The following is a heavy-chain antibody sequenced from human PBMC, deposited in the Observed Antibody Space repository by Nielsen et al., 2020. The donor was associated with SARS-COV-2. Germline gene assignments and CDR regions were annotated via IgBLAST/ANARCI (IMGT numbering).Heavy chain of an antibody. CDR1: GGSIFSFH. J-gene: IGHJ4*02. V-gene: IGHV4-59*12. Sequence: SETLSLSCTVSGGSIFSFHWNWVRQSPGKGLEWIGSVYYTGSTNYNPSLKSRVSISLDTSKNQFSLGLYSVTAADTAVYYCAREENYYDTTGVLVKYLDFWGQGTLVTVSS. CDR2: VYYTGST. CDR3: AREENYYDTTGVLVKYLDF. D-gene: IGHD3-22*01.